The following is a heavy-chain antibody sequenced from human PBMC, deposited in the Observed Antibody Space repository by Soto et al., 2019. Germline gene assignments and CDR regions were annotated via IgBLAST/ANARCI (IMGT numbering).Heavy chain of an antibody. J-gene: IGHJ4*02. CDR1: GITLSDYY. D-gene: IGHD1-26*01. CDR2: ISRSGSTI. Sequence: GGSLRLSCAASGITLSDYYMSWIRQAPGKGLESISYISRSGSTIYSADSVKGRFSISRDNAKNSLYLQMSSLRADDTAVYYCARDPVWVDSTFFFDSWGQGTLVTVSS. V-gene: IGHV3-11*04. CDR3: ARDPVWVDSTFFFDS.